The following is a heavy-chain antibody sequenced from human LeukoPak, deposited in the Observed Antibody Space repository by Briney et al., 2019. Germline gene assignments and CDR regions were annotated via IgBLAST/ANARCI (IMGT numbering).Heavy chain of an antibody. CDR1: GGSFSGYY. D-gene: IGHD2-15*01. J-gene: IGHJ4*02. CDR2: INHSGST. Sequence: SGTLSLTCAVYGGSFSGYYWSWIRQPPGKGLEWIGEINHSGSTNYNPSLKSRVTISVDTSENQFSLKLSSVIAADTAVYYCAGAALISGVVAATHWGQGALVTVSS. V-gene: IGHV4-34*01. CDR3: AGAALISGVVAATH.